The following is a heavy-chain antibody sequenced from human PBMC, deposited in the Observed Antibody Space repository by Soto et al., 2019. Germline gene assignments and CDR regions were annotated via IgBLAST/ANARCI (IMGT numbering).Heavy chain of an antibody. CDR1: GGSISSYY. Sequence: SETLSLTCTGSGGSISSYYLSWIRQPPGKGLEWIGYVFYSGSTNYSSSLKSRVTISVDTSKNQFSLKLRSVTAADTAVYYCARAPDGYPYYFDYWGQGTLVTVSS. D-gene: IGHD5-12*01. CDR2: VFYSGST. V-gene: IGHV4-59*01. CDR3: ARAPDGYPYYFDY. J-gene: IGHJ4*02.